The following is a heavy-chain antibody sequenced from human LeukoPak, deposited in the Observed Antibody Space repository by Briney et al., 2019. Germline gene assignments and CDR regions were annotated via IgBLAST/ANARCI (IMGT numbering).Heavy chain of an antibody. CDR3: TTDDPVNRS. D-gene: IGHD2/OR15-2a*01. Sequence: QPGGSLRLSCAGSGVTLSYAWMSWVRQAPGKGLEWVGRIKSKADGGTTDYAAPVKGRFTISRDDSRNTLYLQMNSLKTEDTAMYYCTTDDPVNRSWGRGTLVTVSS. CDR2: IKSKADGGTT. V-gene: IGHV3-15*01. CDR1: GVTLSYAW. J-gene: IGHJ4*02.